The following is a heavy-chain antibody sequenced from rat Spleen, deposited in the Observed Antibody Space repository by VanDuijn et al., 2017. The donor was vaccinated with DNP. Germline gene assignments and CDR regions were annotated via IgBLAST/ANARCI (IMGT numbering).Heavy chain of an antibody. CDR2: INNADTT. J-gene: IGHJ4*01. V-gene: IGHV3-3*01. D-gene: IGHD1-1*01. Sequence: EVQLQESGPGLVKPSQSLSLTCSVTGYSITSPYRWNWIRKFPGDKLEWMGYINNADTTNYNPSLKSRISITRDTSKNQFFLQTNSVTTEDTATYYCARLRLEWEVRAMDAWGQGTSVTVSS. CDR1: GYSITSPYR. CDR3: ARLRLEWEVRAMDA.